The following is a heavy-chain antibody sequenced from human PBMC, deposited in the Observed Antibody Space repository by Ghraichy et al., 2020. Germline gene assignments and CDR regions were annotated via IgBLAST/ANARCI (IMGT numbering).Heavy chain of an antibody. J-gene: IGHJ6*02. V-gene: IGHV3-30*18. CDR3: AKDTYYYDSSGYYHHYYYYGMDV. CDR1: GFTFSSYG. D-gene: IGHD3-22*01. Sequence: GGSLRLSCAASGFTFSSYGMHWVRQAPGKGLEWVAVISYDGSNKYYADSVKGRFTISRDNSKNTLYLQMNSLRAEDTAVYYCAKDTYYYDSSGYYHHYYYYGMDVWGQGTTVTVSS. CDR2: ISYDGSNK.